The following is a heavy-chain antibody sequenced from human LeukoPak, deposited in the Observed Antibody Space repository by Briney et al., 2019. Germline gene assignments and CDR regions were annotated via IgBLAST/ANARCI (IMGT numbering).Heavy chain of an antibody. CDR3: ARDKDIVLMVYDPLDGAFDI. CDR1: GYTFTGYY. D-gene: IGHD2-8*01. V-gene: IGHV1-2*02. CDR2: INPNSGGT. Sequence: GASVKVSCKASGYTFTGYYMHWVRQAPGQGLEWMGWINPNSGGTNYAQKFQGRVTMTRDTSISTAYMELSRLRSDDTAVYYCARDKDIVLMVYDPLDGAFDIWGQGTMVTVSS. J-gene: IGHJ3*02.